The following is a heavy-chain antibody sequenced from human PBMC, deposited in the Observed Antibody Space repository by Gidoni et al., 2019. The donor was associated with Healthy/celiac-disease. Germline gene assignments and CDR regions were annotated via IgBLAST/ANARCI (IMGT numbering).Heavy chain of an antibody. J-gene: IGHJ6*03. CDR2: TYYRSKWYN. Sequence: QVPLQQSGPGLVQPSQTLSLTFAISGDSVSSNSAAWNWIRQSPSRGFEWLGRTYYRSKWYNDYAGSVKSRITINPDTSKNQFSLQLNSVTPEDTAVYYCARGLTDTAEDYYYYYMDVWGKGTTVTVSS. V-gene: IGHV6-1*01. D-gene: IGHD5-18*01. CDR1: GDSVSSNSAA. CDR3: ARGLTDTAEDYYYYYMDV.